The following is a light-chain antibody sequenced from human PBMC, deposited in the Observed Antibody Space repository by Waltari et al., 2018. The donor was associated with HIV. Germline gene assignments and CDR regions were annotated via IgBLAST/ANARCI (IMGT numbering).Light chain of an antibody. CDR2: KDT. CDR3: QSGDNKLTSVF. V-gene: IGLV3-25*03. CDR1: ALPTLY. Sequence: SSELTQPPSVSVSPGQPVRITCPGDALPTLYTSLYQQKPGQPPVLVMYKDTQRSSGTPERFSGSSSGTTVTLTITAVRAEDEAYYYCQSGDNKLTSVFFGGGTRLTVL. J-gene: IGLJ2*01.